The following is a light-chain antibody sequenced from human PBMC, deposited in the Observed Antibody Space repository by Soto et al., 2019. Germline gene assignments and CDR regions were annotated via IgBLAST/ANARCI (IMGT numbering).Light chain of an antibody. CDR2: EDS. Sequence: QSVLTQPASVSGSPGQSITISCTGTSSDVGGYNLVSWYQQHPGKAPKLMIYEDSKRPSGVSNRFSGSKSGNTASLTISGLQAEDEADYYCCSYTGSSTPVVFGGGTKLTVL. J-gene: IGLJ2*01. V-gene: IGLV2-23*01. CDR1: SSDVGGYNL. CDR3: CSYTGSSTPVV.